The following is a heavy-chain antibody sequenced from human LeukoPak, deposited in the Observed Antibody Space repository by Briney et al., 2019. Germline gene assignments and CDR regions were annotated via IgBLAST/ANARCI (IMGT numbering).Heavy chain of an antibody. CDR1: GFTFSSYA. J-gene: IGHJ4*02. Sequence: GGSLRLSCAASGFTFSSYAMHWVRQAPGKGLEWVAVISYDGSSKYHADSVKGRFTISRDNSKNTLYLQMNSLRAEDTAVYYCARDAQNYGDFWGLFDYWAREPWSPSPQ. CDR2: ISYDGSSK. V-gene: IGHV3-30-3*01. D-gene: IGHD4-17*01. CDR3: ARDAQNYGDFWGLFDY.